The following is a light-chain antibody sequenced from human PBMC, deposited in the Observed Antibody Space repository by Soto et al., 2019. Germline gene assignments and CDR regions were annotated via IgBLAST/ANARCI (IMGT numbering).Light chain of an antibody. CDR3: QQYYSTLWT. J-gene: IGKJ1*01. CDR1: QCVLYSSNNKNY. CDR2: WAS. Sequence: ATISAYTRQCVLYSSNNKNYLAWYQQKPGQPPKLLIYWASTRESGVPDRFSGSGSGTDFTLTISSLQAEDVAVYYCQQYYSTLWTFGQGTKVDIK. V-gene: IGKV4-1*01.